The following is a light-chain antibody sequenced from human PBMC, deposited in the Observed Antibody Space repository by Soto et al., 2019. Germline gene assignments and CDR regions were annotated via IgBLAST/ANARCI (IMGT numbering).Light chain of an antibody. Sequence: QPVLTQSPSASASLGASVKLTCTLNSGHISYAIAWHQHQAEKGPRYLMKVNSDGSHIKGDGIPDRFSGSSSGAERYLTISSLQSEDEADYYCQTWGTGIWVFGGGTKLTVL. V-gene: IGLV4-69*01. CDR2: VNSDGSH. CDR3: QTWGTGIWV. J-gene: IGLJ3*02. CDR1: SGHISYA.